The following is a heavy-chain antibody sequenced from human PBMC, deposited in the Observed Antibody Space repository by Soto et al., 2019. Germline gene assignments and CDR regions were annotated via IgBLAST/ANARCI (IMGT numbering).Heavy chain of an antibody. D-gene: IGHD2-2*01. V-gene: IGHV3-15*01. CDR1: GFTFSNAW. CDR2: IKSKTDGGTT. CDR3: TTVPSPPPEPDY. Sequence: EVQLVESGGGLVKPGGSLRLSCAASGFTFSNAWMSWVRQAPGKGLEWVGRIKSKTDGGTTDYAAPVKGRFTISRDDSKNTLYLQMNGLTTEYTAVRYCTTVPSPPPEPDYWGQGTLVTVSS. J-gene: IGHJ4*02.